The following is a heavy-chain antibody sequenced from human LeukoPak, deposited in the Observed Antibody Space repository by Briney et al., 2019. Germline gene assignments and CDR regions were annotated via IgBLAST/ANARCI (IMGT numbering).Heavy chain of an antibody. V-gene: IGHV3-7*01. Sequence: GGSLRLSCVASGFSLGAYWMSWVRQAPGKGLQWVANIKQDGSEMAFVDSVKGRFEISRDNAKDSLYLQMNSLRDEDTAVYYCVREALGGTISDYYYYMDVWGKGTTVIVSS. CDR1: GFSLGAYW. J-gene: IGHJ6*03. D-gene: IGHD1-26*01. CDR2: IKQDGSEM. CDR3: VREALGGTISDYYYYMDV.